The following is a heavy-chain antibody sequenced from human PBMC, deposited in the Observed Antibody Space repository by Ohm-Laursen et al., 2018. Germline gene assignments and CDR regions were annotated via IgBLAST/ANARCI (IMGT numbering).Heavy chain of an antibody. CDR2: IIPIFGTA. CDR3: ARDGGGEQQLWFDP. CDR1: GGTFSSYA. Sequence: SVKVSCKASGGTFSSYAISWVRQAPGQGLEWMGGIIPIFGTANYAQKFQGRVTITADESTSTAYMELSSLRSEDTAVYYCARDGGGEQQLWFDPWGQGTLVTVSS. V-gene: IGHV1-69*13. D-gene: IGHD6-13*01. J-gene: IGHJ5*02.